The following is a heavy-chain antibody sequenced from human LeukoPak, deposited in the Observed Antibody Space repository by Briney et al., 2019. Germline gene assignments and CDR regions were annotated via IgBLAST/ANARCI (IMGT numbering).Heavy chain of an antibody. CDR1: GFTVSSNY. V-gene: IGHV3-53*01. CDR2: IYSGGST. D-gene: IGHD2-21*01. CDR3: ARDVWRRAFYYAMDV. J-gene: IGHJ6*02. Sequence: GGSLRLSCAASGFTVSSNYMSWVRQAPGKGLEWVSIIYSGGSTYYADSVKGRFTISRDNAKNTLYLEMNSLRTDDTALYFCARDVWRRAFYYAMDVWGLGTTVAVPS.